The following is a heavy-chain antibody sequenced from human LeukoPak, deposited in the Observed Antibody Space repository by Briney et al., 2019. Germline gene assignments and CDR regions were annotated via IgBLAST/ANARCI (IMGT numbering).Heavy chain of an antibody. J-gene: IGHJ6*02. CDR2: IYYSGST. V-gene: IGHV4-59*08. D-gene: IGHD3-22*01. Sequence: PSETLSLTSTVSGGSISSYYCSWNRQPPGKGLEWIGYIYYSGSTNYNPSLKSRVTISVDTSKNQFSLKLSSVTAADTAVYYCARSSYYYDGSGYRSYYYGMDVWGQGTTVTVSS. CDR3: ARSSYYYDGSGYRSYYYGMDV. CDR1: GGSISSYY.